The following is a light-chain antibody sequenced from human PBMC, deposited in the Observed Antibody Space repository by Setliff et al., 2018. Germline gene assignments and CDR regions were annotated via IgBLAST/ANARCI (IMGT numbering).Light chain of an antibody. CDR3: SFAYSGVGL. CDR1: TGAVTNGLY. CDR2: DTN. J-gene: IGLJ2*01. V-gene: IGLV7-46*01. Sequence: QAVVTQEPSLTVSPGGTVTLTCASSTGAVTNGLYPYWFQQKPGQAPRTLIYDTNIRLSWTPARFSGSLLGGKAALTLSDAQPEDEADYFCSFAYSGVGLFGGGTQLTVL.